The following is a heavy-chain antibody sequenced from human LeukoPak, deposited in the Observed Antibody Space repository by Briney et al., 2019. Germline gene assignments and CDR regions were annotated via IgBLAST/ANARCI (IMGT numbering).Heavy chain of an antibody. CDR2: ISWDGGST. Sequence: GGSLRLSCAASGFTFDDYTMHWVRQAPGKGLEWVSLISWDGGSTYYADSVKGRFTISRDNSKNSLYLQMNSLRTADTALYYCAKSMVSGSSHWYFDLWGRGTLVTVSS. V-gene: IGHV3-43*01. J-gene: IGHJ2*01. CDR1: GFTFDDYT. CDR3: AKSMVSGSSHWYFDL. D-gene: IGHD3-10*01.